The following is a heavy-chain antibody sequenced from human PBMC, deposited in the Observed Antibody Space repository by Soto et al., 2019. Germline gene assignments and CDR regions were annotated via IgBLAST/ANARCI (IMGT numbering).Heavy chain of an antibody. J-gene: IGHJ5*02. CDR3: ARDLNSNYDSDWFDP. CDR1: GGTFSSYA. D-gene: IGHD4-4*01. V-gene: IGHV1-69*13. CDR2: IIPIFGTA. Sequence: SVKVSCKASGGTFSSYAISWVRQAPGQGLEWMGGIIPIFGTANYAQKFQGRVTITADESTSTAYMELSSLRSEDTALYFCARDLNSNYDSDWFDPWGQGTLVTVSS.